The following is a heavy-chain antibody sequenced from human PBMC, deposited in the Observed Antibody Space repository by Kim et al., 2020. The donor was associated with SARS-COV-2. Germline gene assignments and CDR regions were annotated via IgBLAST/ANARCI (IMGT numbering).Heavy chain of an antibody. Sequence: YIYYADSVKGRFTISRDNAKNSLYLQMNSLRAEDTAVYYCARDQIFHFDYWGQGTLVTVSS. CDR3: ARDQIFHFDY. V-gene: IGHV3-21*01. CDR2: YI. J-gene: IGHJ4*02.